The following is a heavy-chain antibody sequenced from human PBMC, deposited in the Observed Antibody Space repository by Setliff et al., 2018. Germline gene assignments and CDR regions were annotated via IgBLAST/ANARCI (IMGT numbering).Heavy chain of an antibody. CDR1: GYSFTDYW. D-gene: IGHD2-21*01. J-gene: IGHJ5*02. CDR2: IYPGNADT. Sequence: GESLKIFCKGSGYSFTDYWIAWVRQTPGKGLEWMGTIYPGNADTRYSPSFQGQVTTSTDTSINTAFLQWNNLKASDTAVYYCARRGERFFNWFDPWGQGTLVTVSS. CDR3: ARRGERFFNWFDP. V-gene: IGHV5-51*01.